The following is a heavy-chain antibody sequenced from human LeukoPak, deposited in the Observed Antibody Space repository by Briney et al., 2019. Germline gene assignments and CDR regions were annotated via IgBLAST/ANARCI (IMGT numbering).Heavy chain of an antibody. D-gene: IGHD3-10*02. CDR2: ISSSGITI. J-gene: IGHJ6*04. CDR3: AELGITMIGGV. CDR1: GFTFSSYE. Sequence: GGSLRLSCAASGFTFSSYEMNWVRQAPGRGLEWVGYISSSGITIYYADSVRGRFTISRDNAKNSLYLQMNSLRAEDTAVYYCAELGITMIGGVWGKGTTVTISS. V-gene: IGHV3-48*03.